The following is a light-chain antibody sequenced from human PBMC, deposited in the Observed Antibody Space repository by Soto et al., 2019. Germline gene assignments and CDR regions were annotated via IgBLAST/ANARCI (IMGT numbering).Light chain of an antibody. J-gene: IGKJ1*01. V-gene: IGKV3-20*01. CDR3: QQYGSSPPWT. CDR1: QSVSSSY. Sequence: EIVLTQSPGTLSLSPGERATLSCRASQSVSSSYLAWYQQKPGQAPRLLIYGASSSATGIPDRFSGSGSGTYFTLTISRLEPADFAVYYCQQYGSSPPWTFGQGTNVEIK. CDR2: GAS.